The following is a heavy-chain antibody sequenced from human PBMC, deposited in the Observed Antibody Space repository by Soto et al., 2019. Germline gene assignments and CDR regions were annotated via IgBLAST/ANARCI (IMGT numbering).Heavy chain of an antibody. V-gene: IGHV3-30-3*01. CDR2: ISYDGSNK. D-gene: IGHD3-3*01. CDR1: GFTFGSYA. J-gene: IGHJ6*02. Sequence: AGSLRLSCAASGFTFGSYAMHWVRQAPGKGLEWVAVISYDGSNKYYADSVKGRFTISRDNSKNTLYLQMNSLRAEDTAVYYCAREESLLYYDFFYYGMDVWGQGTTVTVSS. CDR3: AREESLLYYDFFYYGMDV.